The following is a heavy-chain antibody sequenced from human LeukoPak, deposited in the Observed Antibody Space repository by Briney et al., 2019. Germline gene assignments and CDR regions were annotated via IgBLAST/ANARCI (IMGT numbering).Heavy chain of an antibody. CDR3: ASSSRRGDSSSWYGAARALSIDY. CDR1: GDSISSYSYY. D-gene: IGHD6-13*01. Sequence: SETMSLTCTVSGDSISSYSYYWAWIRQPPGKGLEWIGSILFRGATYYNPSLKPRIIMSVDTSQNHFSLKLTSVTAADTAVYYCASSSRRGDSSSWYGAARALSIDYWGQGTLVTVSS. J-gene: IGHJ4*02. CDR2: ILFRGAT. V-gene: IGHV4-39*07.